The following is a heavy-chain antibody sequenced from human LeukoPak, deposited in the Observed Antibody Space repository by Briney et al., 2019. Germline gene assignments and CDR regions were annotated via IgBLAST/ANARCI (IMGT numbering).Heavy chain of an antibody. J-gene: IGHJ4*02. CDR1: GGSFSGYY. V-gene: IGHV4-34*01. Sequence: SETLSLTCAVHGGSFSGYYWSWIRQPPGKGLEWIGEINHSGSTNYNPSLKSRVTISVDTSKNQFSLKLSSVTAADTAVYYCARGKGYSYGYRGYFDYWGQGTLVTVSS. CDR2: INHSGST. CDR3: ARGKGYSYGYRGYFDY. D-gene: IGHD5-18*01.